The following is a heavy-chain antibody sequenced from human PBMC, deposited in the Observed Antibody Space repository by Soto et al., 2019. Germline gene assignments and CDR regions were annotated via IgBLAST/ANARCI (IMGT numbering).Heavy chain of an antibody. D-gene: IGHD5-18*01. CDR3: AKAGRGYSYGYGDY. Sequence: GGSLSLSCAASGFTFSSYAMSWVRQAPGKGLEWVSAISGSGGSTYYADSVKGRFTISRDNSKNTLYLQMNSLRAEDTAVYYCAKAGRGYSYGYGDYWGQGTLVTV. CDR2: ISGSGGST. J-gene: IGHJ4*02. CDR1: GFTFSSYA. V-gene: IGHV3-23*01.